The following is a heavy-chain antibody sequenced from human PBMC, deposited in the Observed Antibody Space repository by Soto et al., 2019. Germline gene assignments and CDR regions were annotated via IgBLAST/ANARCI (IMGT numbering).Heavy chain of an antibody. CDR2: IKSAPDGGTT. CDR3: TGAHRASSPWNDP. CDR1: GLTFSNAW. V-gene: IGHV3-15*01. D-gene: IGHD1-1*01. Sequence: EVQLVESGGDLVKPGGSLRLACAASGLTFSNAWMSWVRQAPGMVLVWLGRIKSAPDGGTTDYGGPVKGRFTISRDDSKDTMYLQMNSVQIEDTAVYYWTGAHRASSPWNDPWGQGTLVTVS. J-gene: IGHJ5*02.